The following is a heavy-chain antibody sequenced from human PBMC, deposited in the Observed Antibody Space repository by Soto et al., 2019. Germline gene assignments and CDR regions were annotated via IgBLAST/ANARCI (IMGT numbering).Heavy chain of an antibody. V-gene: IGHV4-59*01. CDR2: IYYSGST. CDR1: SGSISSYY. CDR3: ARVRRLGSDAFDI. D-gene: IGHD3-16*01. Sequence: SETLSLTCTVSSGSISSYYWSWIRQPPGKGLEWIGYIYYSGSTNYNPSLKSRVTISVDTSKNQFSLKLSSVTAADTAVYYCARVRRLGSDAFDIWGQGTKVTVSS. J-gene: IGHJ3*02.